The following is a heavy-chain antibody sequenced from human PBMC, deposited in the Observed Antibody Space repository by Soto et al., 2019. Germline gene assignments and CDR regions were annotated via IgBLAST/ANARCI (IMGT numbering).Heavy chain of an antibody. J-gene: IGHJ5*02. CDR2: IYYSGST. CDR3: ARHPFRNCNSTSCYLPPPFWFDP. D-gene: IGHD2-2*01. V-gene: IGHV4-39*01. CDR1: GGSISSSSYY. Sequence: SETLSLTCTVSGGSISSSSYYWGWIRQPPGKGLEWIGSIYYSGSTYYNPSLKSRVTISVDTSKNQFSLKLSSVTAADTAVYYCARHPFRNCNSTSCYLPPPFWFDPWGQGTLVTVSS.